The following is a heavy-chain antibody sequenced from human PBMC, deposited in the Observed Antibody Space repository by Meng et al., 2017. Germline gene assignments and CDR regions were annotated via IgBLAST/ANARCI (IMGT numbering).Heavy chain of an antibody. D-gene: IGHD1-26*01. J-gene: IGHJ5*02. V-gene: IGHV3-21*02. CDR1: GFTFTTST. CDR3: VRGSGSYSS. CDR2: ISSSSTYK. Sequence: EGQVVGSGGGLVKPGGSLRLSCAASGFTFTTSTMNWVRQAPGKGLEWVSSISSSSTYKYYADSVKGRFTISRDDPNNSLYVQMNSLTAGDTAVYYCVRGSGSYSSWGQGTLVTVSS.